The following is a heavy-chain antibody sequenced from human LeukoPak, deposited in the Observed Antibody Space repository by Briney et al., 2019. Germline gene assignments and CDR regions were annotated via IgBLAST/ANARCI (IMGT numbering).Heavy chain of an antibody. Sequence: ASVKVSCKASGYTFTGYYMHWVRQAPGQGLEWMGWINPNSGGTNYAQKFQGRVTMTRDTSISTAYMELSRLRSDDTAVYYCARDRSRAGNFDYWGQGTLVTVSS. CDR1: GYTFTGYY. D-gene: IGHD6-19*01. CDR2: INPNSGGT. V-gene: IGHV1-2*02. J-gene: IGHJ4*02. CDR3: ARDRSRAGNFDY.